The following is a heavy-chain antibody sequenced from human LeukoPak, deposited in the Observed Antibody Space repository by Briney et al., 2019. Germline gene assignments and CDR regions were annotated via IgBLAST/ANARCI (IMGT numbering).Heavy chain of an antibody. D-gene: IGHD2-15*01. CDR3: ARRPRVGYSFNLDV. Sequence: GASVKVSCKASGYTFTSYGISWVRQAPGQGLEWMGWISAYGSNANNAQKFQGRVTMTTDTSTSTAYMELRSLRSDDTAVYYCARRPRVGYSFNLDVWGQGTTVTVSS. J-gene: IGHJ6*02. CDR1: GYTFTSYG. V-gene: IGHV1-18*01. CDR2: ISAYGSNA.